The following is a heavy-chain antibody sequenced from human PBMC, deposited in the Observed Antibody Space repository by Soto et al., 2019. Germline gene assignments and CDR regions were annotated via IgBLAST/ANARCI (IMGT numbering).Heavy chain of an antibody. Sequence: EASVKVSCKASGYTFYSHSISWVRQAPGQGLEWMGRISADNGNTKYAQKFRGRVTMPTDTSTSTVYMELRNLRSDDTAVYYCARCIQQDYYYGMDVWGQGTTVTVSS. CDR2: ISADNGNT. J-gene: IGHJ6*02. V-gene: IGHV1-18*01. CDR3: ARCIQQDYYYGMDV. D-gene: IGHD5-18*01. CDR1: GYTFYSHS.